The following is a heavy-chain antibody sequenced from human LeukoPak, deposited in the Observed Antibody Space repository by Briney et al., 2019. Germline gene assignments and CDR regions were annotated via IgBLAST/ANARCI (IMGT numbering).Heavy chain of an antibody. V-gene: IGHV4-38-2*01. Sequence: SETLSLTCAVSGYSISSGYYWGWIRQPPGKGLEWIGSIYHSGSTYYNPPLKSRVTISVDTSKNQFSLKLSSVTAADTAVYYCARTPSITIFGVVIMLTQFDYWGQGTLVTVSS. CDR3: ARTPSITIFGVVIMLTQFDY. D-gene: IGHD3-3*01. CDR1: GYSISSGYY. J-gene: IGHJ4*02. CDR2: IYHSGST.